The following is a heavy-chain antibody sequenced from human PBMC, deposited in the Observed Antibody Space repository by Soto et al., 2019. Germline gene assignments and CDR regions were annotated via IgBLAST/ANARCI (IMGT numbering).Heavy chain of an antibody. CDR2: MNPNSGET. Sequence: QEQLVQSGAEVKKPGASVKVSCMTSGYTFTDYDINWVRQATGQGLEWIGWMNPNSGETGYAQKFQGRVTMTRGLSLSTAYLELTRLTSDDTAVYFCARVAVAARPRWYNWFDPWGQGTLVTVSS. D-gene: IGHD2-15*01. CDR3: ARVAVAARPRWYNWFDP. V-gene: IGHV1-8*01. J-gene: IGHJ5*02. CDR1: GYTFTDYD.